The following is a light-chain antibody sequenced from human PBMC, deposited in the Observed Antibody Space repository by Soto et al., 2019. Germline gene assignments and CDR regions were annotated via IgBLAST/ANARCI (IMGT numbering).Light chain of an antibody. CDR1: SSNIGADFD. J-gene: IGLJ1*01. CDR2: GSS. V-gene: IGLV1-40*01. Sequence: QSVLTQPPSVSGAPGQRVTISCTGSSSNIGADFDVHWYRQLLGTAPKLLIYGSSNRPSGVPDRFSGSKSGTSASLAITGLQAEDEADYYCQSYDNSLSGYVFGTGTQLTVL. CDR3: QSYDNSLSGYV.